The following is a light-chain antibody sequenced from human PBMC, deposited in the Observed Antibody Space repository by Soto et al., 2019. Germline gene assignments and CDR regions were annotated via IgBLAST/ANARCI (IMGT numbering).Light chain of an antibody. CDR1: SSDVGAYNF. V-gene: IGLV2-14*01. CDR2: EVS. J-gene: IGLJ1*01. Sequence: QSVLTQPASVSGSPGQSITISCTGTSSDVGAYNFVSWYQHHPDKAPKLMISEVSNRPSGVSDRFSGSKSGNTASLTISGLQADDEADYYSASLTTTSFVFGTGTKVTVL. CDR3: ASLTTTSFV.